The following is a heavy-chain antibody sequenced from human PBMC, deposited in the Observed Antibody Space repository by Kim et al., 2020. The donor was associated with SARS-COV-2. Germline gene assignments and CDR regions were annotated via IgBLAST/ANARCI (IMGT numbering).Heavy chain of an antibody. J-gene: IGHJ4*02. D-gene: IGHD3-22*01. CDR2: ISAYNGNT. V-gene: IGHV1-18*01. CDR1: GYTFTSYG. Sequence: ASVKVSCKASGYTFTSYGISWVRQAPGQGLEWMGWISAYNGNTNYAQKLQGRVTMTTDTSTSTAYMELRSLRSDDTAVYYCARDSETYYYDSSGYNYWGQGTLVTVSS. CDR3: ARDSETYYYDSSGYNY.